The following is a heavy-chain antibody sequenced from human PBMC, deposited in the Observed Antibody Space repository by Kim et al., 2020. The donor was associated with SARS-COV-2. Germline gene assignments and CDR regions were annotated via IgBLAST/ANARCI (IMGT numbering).Heavy chain of an antibody. CDR1: GFTFSDYY. CDR3: ARGRIAVAGRDFDY. V-gene: IGHV3-11*05. CDR2: ISSSSSYT. J-gene: IGHJ4*02. D-gene: IGHD6-19*01. Sequence: GGSLRLSCAASGFTFSDYYMSWIRQAPGKGLEWVSYISSSSSYTNYADSVKGRFTISRDNAKNSLYLQMNSLRAEDTAVYYCARGRIAVAGRDFDYWGQGTLVTVSS.